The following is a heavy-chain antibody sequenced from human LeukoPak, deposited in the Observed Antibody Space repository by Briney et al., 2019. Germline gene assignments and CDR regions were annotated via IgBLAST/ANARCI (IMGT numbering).Heavy chain of an antibody. CDR1: GFNFILFS. CDR2: ISSDSSTI. J-gene: IGHJ4*02. D-gene: IGHD5-12*01. CDR3: AKGRGRYSYGSVDY. Sequence: GGSLRLSCTASGFNFILFSMNWVRQAPGKGLEWVSYISSDSSTIYYADSVKGRFTISRDNAKNSVFLQMHSLRDEDTAVYYCAKGRGRYSYGSVDYWGQGTLVTVSS. V-gene: IGHV3-48*02.